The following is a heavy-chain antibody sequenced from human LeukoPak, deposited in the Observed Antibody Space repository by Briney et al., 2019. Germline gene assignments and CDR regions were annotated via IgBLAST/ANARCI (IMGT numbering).Heavy chain of an antibody. J-gene: IGHJ5*02. V-gene: IGHV3-23*01. Sequence: PGGSLRLSCAASGFSFSSYVMSWVRQAPGKGLEWVSAISGSGGSTYYADSVKGRFTISRDNSKNTLYLQMNSLRAEDTAVYYCAKDPYYDILTGHPGFDPWGQGTLVTVSS. D-gene: IGHD3-9*01. CDR3: AKDPYYDILTGHPGFDP. CDR2: ISGSGGST. CDR1: GFSFSSYV.